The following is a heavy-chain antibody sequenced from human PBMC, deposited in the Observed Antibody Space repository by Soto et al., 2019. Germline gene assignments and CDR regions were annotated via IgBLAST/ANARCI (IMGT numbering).Heavy chain of an antibody. CDR3: ARDGGRHSGGIDY. V-gene: IGHV1-69*13. CDR1: GGTLSSYS. CDR2: IIPIFGTA. D-gene: IGHD1-26*01. Sequence: SVKVSCKASGGTLSSYSINWVRQAPGQGLEWMGEIIPIFGTANYAQKFQGRVTITADESTSTAYMELSSLRSEDTAVYYCARDGGRHSGGIDYWGQGTLVTVSS. J-gene: IGHJ4*02.